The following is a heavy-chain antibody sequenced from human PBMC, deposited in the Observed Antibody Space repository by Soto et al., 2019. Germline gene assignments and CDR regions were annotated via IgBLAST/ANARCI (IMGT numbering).Heavy chain of an antibody. CDR1: GFSLSTSGAA. V-gene: IGHV2-5*02. CDR3: AHRATMTIFGLIIDSGIWFDP. J-gene: IGHJ5*02. D-gene: IGHD3-3*01. CDR2: IYWDGGK. Sequence: QINLIESGPTLVKPTQTLTLTCTFSGFSLSTSGAAVGWVRQPPGRALEWLALIYWDGGKRYNASLGNRLTITKDTSMNEVVLTLTNVDPADTATYYCAHRATMTIFGLIIDSGIWFDPWGQGTRVIVSS.